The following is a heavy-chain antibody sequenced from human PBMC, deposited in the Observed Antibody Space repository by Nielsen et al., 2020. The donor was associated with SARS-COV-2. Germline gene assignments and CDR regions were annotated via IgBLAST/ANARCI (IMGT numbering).Heavy chain of an antibody. CDR2: IYYSGST. V-gene: IGHV4-39*01. J-gene: IGHJ6*03. CDR3: ARVMYGPERITIFGVVTPYYYYYYMDV. D-gene: IGHD3-3*01. Sequence: PGKGLEWIGSIYYSGSTYYNPSLKSRVTISVDTSKNQFSLKLSSVTAADTAVYYCARVMYGPERITIFGVVTPYYYYYYMDVWGKGTTVTVSS.